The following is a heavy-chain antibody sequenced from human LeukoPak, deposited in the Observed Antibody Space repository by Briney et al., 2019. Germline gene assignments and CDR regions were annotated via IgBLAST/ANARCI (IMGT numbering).Heavy chain of an antibody. J-gene: IGHJ4*02. Sequence: PGGSLRLSCAASGFTFSSHWMHWVRQTPGKGLVWVSRIDSDGSTTNYADSVKGRFTISRDNAKNTLYLQMNSLRDEDTAVYYCARGPSSAWYGVDYWGQGTLVTVSS. D-gene: IGHD6-19*01. CDR3: ARGPSSAWYGVDY. V-gene: IGHV3-74*01. CDR1: GFTFSSHW. CDR2: IDSDGSTT.